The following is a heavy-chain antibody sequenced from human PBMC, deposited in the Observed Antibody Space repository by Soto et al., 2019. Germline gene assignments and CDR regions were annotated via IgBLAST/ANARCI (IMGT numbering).Heavy chain of an antibody. J-gene: IGHJ4*02. CDR2: INAGNGNT. V-gene: IGHV1-3*01. D-gene: IGHD1-26*01. Sequence: ACRYRVSSWAMWWLRQAPGQRLEWMGWINAGNGNTKYSQKFQGRVTITRDTSASTAYMELSSLRSEDTAVHYCTRDSGTDWTLRGQRTLVPVSS. CDR3: TRDSGTDWTL. CDR1: RYRVSSWA.